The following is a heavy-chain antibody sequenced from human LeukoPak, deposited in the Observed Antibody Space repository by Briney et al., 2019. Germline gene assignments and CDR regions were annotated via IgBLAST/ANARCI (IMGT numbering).Heavy chain of an antibody. Sequence: GGSLRLSCAASGFTFNSYAMHWVRQAPGKGLEWVAVISSDGSNNYYADSVKGRFTISRDNAKNTLYLQMNSLRAEDTAVYYCARDGSRPITMIVVVIEPHTDDAFDIWGQGTMVTVSS. D-gene: IGHD3-22*01. J-gene: IGHJ3*02. V-gene: IGHV3-30-3*01. CDR1: GFTFNSYA. CDR2: ISSDGSNN. CDR3: ARDGSRPITMIVVVIEPHTDDAFDI.